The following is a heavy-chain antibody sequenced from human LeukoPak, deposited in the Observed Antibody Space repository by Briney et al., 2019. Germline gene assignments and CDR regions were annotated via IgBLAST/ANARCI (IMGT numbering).Heavy chain of an antibody. CDR1: GFSFSSYW. J-gene: IGHJ4*02. Sequence: WGSLSLTCAASGFSFSSYWLSWVRQAPGKGLEWVANIKEDGSEKNYVDSVKDRFTISRDNAKNSLYLQMNSLRAEDTAGYYCARGGGRHVEYWGQGNLHSVSS. CDR2: IKEDGSEK. V-gene: IGHV3-7*05. CDR3: ARGGGRHVEY. D-gene: IGHD3-16*01.